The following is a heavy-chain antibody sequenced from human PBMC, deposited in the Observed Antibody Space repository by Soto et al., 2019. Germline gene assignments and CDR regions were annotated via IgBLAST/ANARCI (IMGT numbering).Heavy chain of an antibody. Sequence: QLQLQESGAGLVKPSQTLSLTCAVSGGSISSGGYSWSWIRQPPGKCMEWIGYIYHSGSTYYSASHKRRVTISIDSSTNKFSMKLTSGTAADTAVYYCARGHDSNDNRGQGTLVTVSS. CDR3: ARGHDSNDN. D-gene: IGHD3-22*01. J-gene: IGHJ4*02. CDR1: GGSISSGGYS. V-gene: IGHV4-30-2*01. CDR2: IYHSGST.